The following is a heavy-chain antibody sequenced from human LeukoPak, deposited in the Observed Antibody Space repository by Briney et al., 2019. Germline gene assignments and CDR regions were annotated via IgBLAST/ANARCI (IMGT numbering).Heavy chain of an antibody. CDR2: IYYSGSS. D-gene: IGHD5-24*01. Sequence: SQSLSLTCTVSGGSINNGGYYWSWIRQHPGKGLEWIGYIYYSGSSYYNPSLRSRVTISVDTSRNHFSLKLSSVTAADTAVYYCARNRDGYNSFDYWGQGTLVTVSS. J-gene: IGHJ4*02. CDR3: ARNRDGYNSFDY. V-gene: IGHV4-31*03. CDR1: GGSINNGGYY.